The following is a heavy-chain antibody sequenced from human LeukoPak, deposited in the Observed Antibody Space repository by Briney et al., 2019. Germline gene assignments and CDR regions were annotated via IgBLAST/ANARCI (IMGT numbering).Heavy chain of an antibody. Sequence: SETLSLTCTVSGDSISGCYWSWIRQPPGKGLEWIGYIYHSGSTNYNPSLKSRVTISAGTSKDQFSLKLASVTAADTAVYYCATGYSSTWYYFDYWGQGTLVTVSS. CDR2: IYHSGST. CDR1: GDSISGCY. CDR3: ATGYSSTWYYFDY. D-gene: IGHD6-13*01. J-gene: IGHJ4*02. V-gene: IGHV4-59*01.